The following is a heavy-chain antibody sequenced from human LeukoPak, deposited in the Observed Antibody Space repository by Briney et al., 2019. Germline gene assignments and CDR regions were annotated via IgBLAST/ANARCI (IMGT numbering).Heavy chain of an antibody. D-gene: IGHD1-26*01. Sequence: SETLSLTCTVSGGSISSYYWSWIRQPPGKGLEWIGYIYYSGSTNYNPSLKSRVTISVDTSKNQFSLKLSSVTAADTAVYYCARSHSGSYPIHWFDPWGQGTLVTVSS. CDR2: IYYSGST. J-gene: IGHJ5*02. V-gene: IGHV4-59*08. CDR3: ARSHSGSYPIHWFDP. CDR1: GGSISSYY.